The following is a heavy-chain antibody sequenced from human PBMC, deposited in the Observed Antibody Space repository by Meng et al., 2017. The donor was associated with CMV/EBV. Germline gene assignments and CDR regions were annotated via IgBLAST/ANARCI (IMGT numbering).Heavy chain of an antibody. CDR1: GFTFSSYW. CDR3: ARDRGYSYSDY. J-gene: IGHJ4*02. Sequence: GGPLRLSCAASGFTFSSYWMSWVRQAPGKGLEWVANIKQDGSEKYYVDSVKGRFTISRDNAKNSLYLQMNSLRAEDTAVYYCARDRGYSYSDYWGQGTLVTVSS. V-gene: IGHV3-7*01. CDR2: IKQDGSEK. D-gene: IGHD5-18*01.